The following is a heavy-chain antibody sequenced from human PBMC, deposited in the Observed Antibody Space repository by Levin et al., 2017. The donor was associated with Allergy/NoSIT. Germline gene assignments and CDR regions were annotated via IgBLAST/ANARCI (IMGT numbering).Heavy chain of an antibody. J-gene: IGHJ4*02. Sequence: SETLSLTCTVSGGSISSGDYYWSWIRQPPGKGLEWIGYIYYSGSTYYNPSLKSRVTISVDTSKNQFSLKLSSVTAADTAVYYCARSLNPWIQLWAPFDYWGQGTLVTVSS. CDR3: ARSLNPWIQLWAPFDY. CDR2: IYYSGST. D-gene: IGHD5-18*01. CDR1: GGSISSGDYY. V-gene: IGHV4-30-4*01.